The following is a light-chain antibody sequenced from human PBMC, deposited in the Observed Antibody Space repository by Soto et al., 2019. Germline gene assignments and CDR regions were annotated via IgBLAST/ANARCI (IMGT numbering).Light chain of an antibody. J-gene: IGLJ1*01. CDR3: QSYDTSLSAYV. CDR1: SSNIGAGYD. CDR2: GNI. Sequence: QSALGQPPSVSGAPGQKVTISCTGGSSNIGAGYDLHWYQQLPGTAPKLLLYGNINRPSGVPDRFSGSKSGTSASLAITGLQAEDEADYYCQSYDTSLSAYVFGTGTKVTVL. V-gene: IGLV1-40*01.